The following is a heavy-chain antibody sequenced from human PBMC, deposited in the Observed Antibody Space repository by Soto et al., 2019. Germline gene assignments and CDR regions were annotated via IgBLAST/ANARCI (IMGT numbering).Heavy chain of an antibody. CDR3: AKGSPRGVAALFDAFDI. Sequence: GGSLRLSCAASGFTFSSYAMSWVRQAPGKGLEWVSAISGSGGSTYYADSVKGRFTISRDNSKNTLYLQMNSLRAEDTAVYYCAKGSPRGVAALFDAFDIWGQGTMVTVSS. J-gene: IGHJ3*02. CDR2: ISGSGGST. D-gene: IGHD6-19*01. V-gene: IGHV3-23*01. CDR1: GFTFSSYA.